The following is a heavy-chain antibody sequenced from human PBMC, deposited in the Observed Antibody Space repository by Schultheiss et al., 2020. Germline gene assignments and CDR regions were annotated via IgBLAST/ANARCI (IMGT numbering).Heavy chain of an antibody. V-gene: IGHV3-23*01. Sequence: GGSLRLSCAASGFTFSDYYMSWIRQAPGKGLEWVSGISGYGGSTYYADSVKGRFTISRDNSKNTVYLQMNSLRAEDTAVYYCARHHDYWGQGTLVTVSS. CDR1: GFTFSDYY. CDR2: ISGYGGST. J-gene: IGHJ4*02. CDR3: ARHHDY.